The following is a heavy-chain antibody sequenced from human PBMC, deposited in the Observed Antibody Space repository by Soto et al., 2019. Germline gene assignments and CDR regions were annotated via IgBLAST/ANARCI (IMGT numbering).Heavy chain of an antibody. J-gene: IGHJ4*02. CDR1: GFTFTSFA. D-gene: IGHD3-10*01. CDR3: ARNYFGSGDYYNPY. V-gene: IGHV3-23*01. Sequence: GGSLRLSCTASGFTFTSFAMSWVRQAPGNGLEWVSSISVTGTTPYYADSVKGRFTISRDNSKNTIYMQMNSLRADDTAVYYCARNYFGSGDYYNPYWGQGTLVTVSS. CDR2: ISVTGTTP.